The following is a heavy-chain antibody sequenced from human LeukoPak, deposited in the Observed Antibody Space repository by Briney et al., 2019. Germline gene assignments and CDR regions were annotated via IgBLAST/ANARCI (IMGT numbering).Heavy chain of an antibody. CDR3: AKEGRSLQTY. V-gene: IGHV3-7*03. J-gene: IGHJ4*01. CDR2: IKEDGTET. Sequence: GGSLRLSCAASGFMFSSNWMSWVRLAPGKGLEWVANIKEDGTETYYVDSVKGRFTISRDNGKKSLYLQMNSLRVEDTAVYYCAKEGRSLQTYWGHGTLVTVSS. D-gene: IGHD5-24*01. CDR1: GFMFSSNW.